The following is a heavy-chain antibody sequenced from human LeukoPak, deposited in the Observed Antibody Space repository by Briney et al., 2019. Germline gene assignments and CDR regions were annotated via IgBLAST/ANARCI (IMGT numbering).Heavy chain of an antibody. V-gene: IGHV1-46*01. J-gene: IGHJ4*02. CDR1: GYTFTSYY. CDR2: INPSGGST. CDR3: ARLTYCSSTSCSVDTPMAADY. D-gene: IGHD2-2*01. Sequence: ASVKVSCKASGYTFTSYYMHWVRQAPGQGLEWMGIINPSGGSTSYAQKFQGRVTMTRDTSTSTVYMELSSLRSEDTAVYYCARLTYCSSTSCSVDTPMAADYWGQGTLVTVSS.